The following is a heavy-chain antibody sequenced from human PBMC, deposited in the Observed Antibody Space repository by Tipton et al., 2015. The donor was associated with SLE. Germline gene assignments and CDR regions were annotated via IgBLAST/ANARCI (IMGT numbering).Heavy chain of an antibody. CDR1: GGAISSRAYY. Sequence: LRLSCTVSGGAISSRAYYWSWIRHHPGKGLEWIGYINYSGTTYYNPSLKSRVTISVDTSRNQLSLKLSSVTAADTAVYYCATRGSSSWYFFDYWGQGTLVTVSS. J-gene: IGHJ4*02. CDR2: INYSGTT. D-gene: IGHD6-13*01. CDR3: ATRGSSSWYFFDY. V-gene: IGHV4-31*02.